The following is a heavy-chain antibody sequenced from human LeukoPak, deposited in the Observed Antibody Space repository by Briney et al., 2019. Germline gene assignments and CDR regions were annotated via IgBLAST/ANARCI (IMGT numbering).Heavy chain of an antibody. D-gene: IGHD6-19*01. J-gene: IGHJ6*02. CDR1: GYTFTSYG. CDR3: AREGYSRGWYPTLRLYYYGVDV. V-gene: IGHV1-18*01. Sequence: ASVKVSCKASGYTFTSYGISWVRQAPGQGLEWMGWISAYNGNTNYAQKLQGRVTMTTDTSTSTAYMELRSLRSDDTAVYYCAREGYSRGWYPTLRLYYYGVDVWGQGNTVTVSS. CDR2: ISAYNGNT.